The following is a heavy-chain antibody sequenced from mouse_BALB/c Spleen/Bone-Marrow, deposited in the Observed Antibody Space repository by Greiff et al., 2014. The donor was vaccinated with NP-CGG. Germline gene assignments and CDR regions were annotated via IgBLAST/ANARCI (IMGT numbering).Heavy chain of an antibody. CDR3: ARSVYYGSSYVDY. J-gene: IGHJ2*01. D-gene: IGHD1-1*01. Sequence: DVQLQESGPGLVIPSQSLSLTCTVTGYSITSDYAWNWIRQFPGNKLEWMGYISYSGSTSYNPSLKSRISITRDTSKNQFFLQLNSVTTEDTATYYCARSVYYGSSYVDYWGQGTTLTVSS. CDR1: GYSITSDYA. V-gene: IGHV3-2*02. CDR2: ISYSGST.